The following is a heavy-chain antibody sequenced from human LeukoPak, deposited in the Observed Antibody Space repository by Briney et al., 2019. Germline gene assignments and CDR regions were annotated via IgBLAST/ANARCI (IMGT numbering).Heavy chain of an antibody. CDR2: IYYSGST. D-gene: IGHD5-24*01. Sequence: PSETLSLTCTVSGGSISSYYWSWIRQPPGKGLEWIGYIYYSGSTNYNPSLKSRVTISVDTSKNQFSLKLSSVTAADTAAYYCARHIESGEMATTEIDAFDIWGQGTMVTVSS. CDR3: ARHIESGEMATTEIDAFDI. V-gene: IGHV4-59*08. J-gene: IGHJ3*02. CDR1: GGSISSYY.